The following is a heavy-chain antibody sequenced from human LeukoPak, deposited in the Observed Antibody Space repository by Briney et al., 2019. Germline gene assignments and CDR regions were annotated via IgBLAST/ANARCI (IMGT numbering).Heavy chain of an antibody. V-gene: IGHV3-74*01. CDR2: INSDGSTT. CDR1: GFTFSNYW. D-gene: IGHD3-16*01. CDR3: ARLTPPFDY. Sequence: TGGSLRLPCAASGFTFSNYWMHWVRQAPGKGLVWVARINSDGSTTNYADSVKGRFTISRDNAKNTLYLQMNSLRAEDTAVYYCARLTPPFDYWGQGTLVTVSS. J-gene: IGHJ4*02.